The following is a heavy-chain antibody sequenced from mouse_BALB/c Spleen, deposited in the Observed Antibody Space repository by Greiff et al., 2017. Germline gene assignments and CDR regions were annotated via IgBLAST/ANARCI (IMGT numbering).Heavy chain of an antibody. V-gene: IGHV1S81*02. CDR2: INPSNGRT. CDR1: GYTFTSYW. D-gene: IGHD2-4*01. Sequence: QVQLQQPGAELVKPGASVKLSCKASGYTFTSYWMHWVKQRPGQGLEWIGEINPSNGRTNYDEKFKSKATLTVDKSSSTAYMQLSSLTCEDSAVYYCARSYDYDDYFDYWGQGTTPTVSS. CDR3: ARSYDYDDYFDY. J-gene: IGHJ2*01.